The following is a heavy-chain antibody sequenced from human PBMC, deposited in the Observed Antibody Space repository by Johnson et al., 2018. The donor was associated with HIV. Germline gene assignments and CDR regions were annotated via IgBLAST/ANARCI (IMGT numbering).Heavy chain of an antibody. D-gene: IGHD3-16*01. CDR3: AISIPRPGWGDAFDI. CDR1: GFTFSSYP. Sequence: QVQLVESGGGVVQPGRSLRLSCAASGFTFSSYPMHWVRQAPGKGLEWVAIISYDGSNKHYADSVKGRFTISRDNSKNTLYLQMNALRAEDTAVYYCAISIPRPGWGDAFDIWGQGTMVTVSS. CDR2: ISYDGSNK. V-gene: IGHV3-30*14. J-gene: IGHJ3*02.